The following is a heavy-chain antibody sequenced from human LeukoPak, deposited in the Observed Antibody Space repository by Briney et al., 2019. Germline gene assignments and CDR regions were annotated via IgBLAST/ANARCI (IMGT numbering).Heavy chain of an antibody. J-gene: IGHJ3*02. CDR1: GYTFTGYY. V-gene: IGHV1-2*02. CDR2: INPNSGGT. CDR3: ASTNLVAESEAFDI. D-gene: IGHD2-15*01. Sequence: ASVKVSCKASGYTFTGYYMHWVRQAPGQGLEWMGWINPNSGGTNYAQKFQGRVTMTRDTSISTAYMELSRLRSDDTAVYYCASTNLVAESEAFDIRGQGTMVTVSS.